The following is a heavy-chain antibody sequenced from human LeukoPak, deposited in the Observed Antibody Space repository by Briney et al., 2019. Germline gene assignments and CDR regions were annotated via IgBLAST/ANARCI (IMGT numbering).Heavy chain of an antibody. D-gene: IGHD6-13*01. CDR3: AKSLYSSSWYYFDY. Sequence: GGSLRLSCAASGFTFSSYGMHWVRQAPGKGLEWVAVIWYDGSNKYYADSVKGRFTISRDNPKNTLYLQMNSLRAEDTAVYYCAKSLYSSSWYYFDYWGQGTLVTVSS. J-gene: IGHJ4*02. CDR1: GFTFSSYG. CDR2: IWYDGSNK. V-gene: IGHV3-33*06.